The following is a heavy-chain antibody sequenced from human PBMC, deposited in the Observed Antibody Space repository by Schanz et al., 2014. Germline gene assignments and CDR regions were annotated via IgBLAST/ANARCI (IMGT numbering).Heavy chain of an antibody. CDR1: GFTFSSYK. D-gene: IGHD2-15*01. Sequence: EVHLVESGGGLVKRGGSLRLSCAASGFTFSSYKMNWVRQAPGKGLEWVSSISSSGSYIHYADSVKGRFTISRDNAKNSLYLQMNSLRAEDTAVYYCAKARRKSNCSGGRCFHYSYYGMDGWGQGTTVTVSS. V-gene: IGHV3-21*01. CDR2: ISSSGSYI. CDR3: AKARRKSNCSGGRCFHYSYYGMDG. J-gene: IGHJ6*02.